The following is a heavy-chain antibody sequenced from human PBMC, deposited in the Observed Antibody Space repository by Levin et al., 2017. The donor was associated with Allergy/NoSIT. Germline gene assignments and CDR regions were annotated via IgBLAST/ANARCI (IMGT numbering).Heavy chain of an antibody. V-gene: IGHV3-23*01. J-gene: IGHJ4*02. D-gene: IGHD3-10*01. CDR1: GFTFSSYA. CDR3: AKSAWSKEWFGGFDY. CDR2: ISGSGGST. Sequence: PSETLSLTCAASGFTFSSYAMSWVRQAPGKGLEWVSAISGSGGSTYYADSVKGRFTISRDNSKNTKYLQMNSLRAEDTAVYYCAKSAWSKEWFGGFDYWGQGTLVTVSS.